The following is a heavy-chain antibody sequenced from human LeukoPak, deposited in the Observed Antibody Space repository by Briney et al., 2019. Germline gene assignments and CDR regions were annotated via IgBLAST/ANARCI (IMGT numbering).Heavy chain of an antibody. CDR2: IHYSGST. J-gene: IGHJ4*02. Sequence: SETLSLTCTVSGGSISSDSYCWAWIRQPPGKGLEWIASIHYSGSTYYNPSLKSRVTISVDTSRNQFSLKLSSVTAADTAVYYCASLAVAGLSEGYWGQGTLVIVSS. CDR3: ASLAVAGLSEGY. CDR1: GGSISSDSYC. V-gene: IGHV4-39*01. D-gene: IGHD6-19*01.